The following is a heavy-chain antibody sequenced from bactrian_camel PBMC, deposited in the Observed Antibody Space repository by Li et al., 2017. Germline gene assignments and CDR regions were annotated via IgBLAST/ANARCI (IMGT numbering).Heavy chain of an antibody. CDR3: APDLQIRSGYCYKTNNY. CDR2: LDADGKT. V-gene: IGHV3S53*01. J-gene: IGHJ4*01. CDR1: GSTYARAC. D-gene: IGHD2*01. Sequence: HVQLVESGGDSVQAGGSLRLSCTASGSTYARACWAWFRQPPSPGREREGVAALDADGKTAYSDSVKGRFTISKGDAENTLILQMNNLKPEDTGIYYCAPDLQIRSGYCYKTNNYWGQGTQVTVS.